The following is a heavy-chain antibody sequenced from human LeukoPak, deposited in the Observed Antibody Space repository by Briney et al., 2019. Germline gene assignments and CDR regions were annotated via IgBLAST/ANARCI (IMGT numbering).Heavy chain of an antibody. Sequence: GGSLRLSCAASGFTFSTYSMNWVRQAPGKGLEWVSYISSSISTIFYAESVKGRFTISRDNAKNSLYLQMNRLRGEDTAVYYCARDLYQDWGQGTVVTVSS. CDR2: ISSSISTI. V-gene: IGHV3-48*01. J-gene: IGHJ3*01. CDR3: ARDLYQD. CDR1: GFTFSTYS. D-gene: IGHD2-2*01.